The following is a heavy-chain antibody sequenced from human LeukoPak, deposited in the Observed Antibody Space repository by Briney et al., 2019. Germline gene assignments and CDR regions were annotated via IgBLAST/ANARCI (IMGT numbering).Heavy chain of an antibody. CDR1: DGSISSYY. Sequence: PSETLSLTCTVSDGSISSYYWSWIRQPPGKGLEWIGYIYYSGSTNYNPSLKSRVTISVDTSKNQFSLKLSSVTAADTAVYYCANDYYDSSGYPIEGYWGQGTLVTVSS. V-gene: IGHV4-59*08. CDR2: IYYSGST. D-gene: IGHD3-22*01. CDR3: ANDYYDSSGYPIEGY. J-gene: IGHJ4*02.